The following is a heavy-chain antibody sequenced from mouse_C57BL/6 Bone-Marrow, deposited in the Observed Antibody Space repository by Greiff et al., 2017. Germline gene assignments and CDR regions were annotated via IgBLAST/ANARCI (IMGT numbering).Heavy chain of an antibody. CDR2: IWGDGST. CDR1: GFSLTSYG. CDR3: AKEGILAWFAY. J-gene: IGHJ3*01. V-gene: IGHV2-3*01. Sequence: VKVVESGPGLVAPSQSLSITCTVSGFSLTSYGVSWVRQPPGKGLEWLGVIWGDGSTNYHSALISRLSISKDNSKSQVFLKLHSLQTDDTATYYCAKEGILAWFAYWGQGTLVTVSA.